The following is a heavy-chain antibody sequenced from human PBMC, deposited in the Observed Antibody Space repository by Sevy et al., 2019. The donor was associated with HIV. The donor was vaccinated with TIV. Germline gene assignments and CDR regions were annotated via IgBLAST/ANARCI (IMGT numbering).Heavy chain of an antibody. CDR1: GFPVSSSY. CDR2: FYTGSKT. V-gene: IGHV3-53*01. J-gene: IGHJ6*02. CDR3: TRDKNAYYYGLDV. Sequence: GGSLRLSCAVSGFPVSSSYMHWVRQAPGKGLEWVSVFYTGSKTDYADSVKGRFTMSRDNSKNTLYLQMNGLRAEDTAVYYCTRDKNAYYYGLDVWGQGTTVTVSS.